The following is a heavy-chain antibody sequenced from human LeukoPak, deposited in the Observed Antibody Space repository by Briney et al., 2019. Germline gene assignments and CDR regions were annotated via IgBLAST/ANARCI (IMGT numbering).Heavy chain of an antibody. CDR1: GFTFSSYA. J-gene: IGHJ3*02. D-gene: IGHD1-26*01. V-gene: IGHV3-23*01. CDR3: AKALEEWELLDAFDI. Sequence: GGSLRLSCAASGFTFSSYAMSWVRQAPGEGLEWVSAISGSGGSTYYADSVKGRFTISRDNSKNTLYVQMNSLRAEDTAVYYCAKALEEWELLDAFDIWGQGTMVTVSS. CDR2: ISGSGGST.